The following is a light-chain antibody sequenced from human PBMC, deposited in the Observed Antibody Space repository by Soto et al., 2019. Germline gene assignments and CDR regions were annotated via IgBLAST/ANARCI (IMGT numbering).Light chain of an antibody. J-gene: IGLJ2*01. CDR1: SSDVGGYNY. V-gene: IGLV2-14*01. CDR2: EVS. CDR3: TSYTSSTTL. Sequence: QSALTQPASVSGSPGQSITISCTGTSSDVGGYNYVSWYQQHPGKAPKLMIYEVSNRPSGVSNRFSGSTSGNTASLTIAGLDADDEADYYCTSYTSSTTLFGGGTKLTVL.